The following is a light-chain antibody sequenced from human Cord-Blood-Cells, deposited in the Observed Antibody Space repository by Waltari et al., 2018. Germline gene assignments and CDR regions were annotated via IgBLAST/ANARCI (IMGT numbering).Light chain of an antibody. Sequence: EIVMTQSPATLSVSPGARATPSGRASQSVSSNFAWYQQKPGQAPSLLIYGASTRATGIPARFSGSGSGTEFTLTISSLQSEDFAVYYCQQYNNWPPFGGGTKVEIK. CDR3: QQYNNWPP. J-gene: IGKJ4*01. CDR1: QSVSSN. V-gene: IGKV3-15*01. CDR2: GAS.